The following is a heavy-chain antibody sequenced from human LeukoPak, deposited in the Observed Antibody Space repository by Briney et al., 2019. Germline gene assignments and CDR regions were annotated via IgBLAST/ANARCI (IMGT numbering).Heavy chain of an antibody. Sequence: GGSLRLSCAASGLTFSSFDMHWVRQPTGQGLEWVSTIGAASDTYYPGSVEGRFTLSRDNAKNSLYLQMNSLTAGDTAVYYCARGPPRGKYYYMDVWGKGTTVTVSS. D-gene: IGHD1-1*01. CDR3: ARGPPRGKYYYMDV. J-gene: IGHJ6*03. V-gene: IGHV3-13*01. CDR2: IGAASDT. CDR1: GLTFSSFD.